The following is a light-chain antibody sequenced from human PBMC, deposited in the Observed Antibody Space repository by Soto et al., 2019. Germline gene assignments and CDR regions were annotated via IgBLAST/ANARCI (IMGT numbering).Light chain of an antibody. Sequence: EIVMTQSPVTLSVSPGERATLSCRASRSISSYLAWYQQKPGQPPRLLIYGASTRATGIPARFSGSGSGTEFTLTISSLQSEDFALYYCQQYNNWPPWTFGQGTKVDIK. J-gene: IGKJ1*01. CDR1: RSISSY. V-gene: IGKV3-15*01. CDR3: QQYNNWPPWT. CDR2: GAS.